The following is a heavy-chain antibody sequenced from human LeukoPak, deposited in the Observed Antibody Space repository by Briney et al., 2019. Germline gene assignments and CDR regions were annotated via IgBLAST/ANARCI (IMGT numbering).Heavy chain of an antibody. J-gene: IGHJ5*02. D-gene: IGHD6-13*01. CDR1: GYSFTSYW. Sequence: GESLKISCKGSGYSFTSYWIGWVRQMPGKGLEWMGIIYPGDSDTRYSPSFQGQVTISADKSISTAYLQWSSLKASDTAMYYCARGSSRSEIYNWFDPWGQGTLVTVSS. CDR3: ARGSSRSEIYNWFDP. V-gene: IGHV5-51*01. CDR2: IYPGDSDT.